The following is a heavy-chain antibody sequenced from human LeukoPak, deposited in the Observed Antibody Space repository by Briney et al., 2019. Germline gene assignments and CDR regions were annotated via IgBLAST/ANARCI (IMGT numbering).Heavy chain of an antibody. CDR3: AKAPYYGSGSSFYYFDY. CDR2: ISGSGGST. Sequence: GGSLRLSCAASGFTFSSYAMSWVRQAPGKGLEWVSAISGSGGSTYYADSVKGRFTISRDNSKNTLYLQMNSLRAEDTAVYCCAKAPYYGSGSSFYYFDYWGQGTLVTVSS. J-gene: IGHJ4*02. CDR1: GFTFSSYA. V-gene: IGHV3-23*01. D-gene: IGHD3-10*01.